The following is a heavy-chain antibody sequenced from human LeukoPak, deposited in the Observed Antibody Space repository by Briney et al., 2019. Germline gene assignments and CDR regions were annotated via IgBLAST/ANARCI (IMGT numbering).Heavy chain of an antibody. Sequence: SETLSLTCTVSGGSVSSGSYYWSWIRQPPGKGLEWIGYIYYSGSTNYNSSLKSRVTISVDTSKNQFSLKLSSVTAADTAVYYCARDVTDTAMVSQGDAFDIWGQGTMVTVSS. V-gene: IGHV4-61*01. CDR2: IYYSGST. D-gene: IGHD5-18*01. CDR3: ARDVTDTAMVSQGDAFDI. J-gene: IGHJ3*02. CDR1: GGSVSSGSYY.